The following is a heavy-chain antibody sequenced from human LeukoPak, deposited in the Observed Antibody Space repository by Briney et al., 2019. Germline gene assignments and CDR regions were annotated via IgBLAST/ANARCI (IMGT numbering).Heavy chain of an antibody. CDR3: ARDRNTVFGVVVIYEAFEI. CDR1: GLTVSNSA. J-gene: IGHJ3*02. CDR2: ISNDGTEK. V-gene: IGHV3-30-3*01. Sequence: GGSLRLSCAASGLTVSNSAIHWVRQPPGKRLEWVAVISNDGTEKFYADPVKGRFTISRDNSKNMVYLQMNSLTTEDTAVYYCARDRNTVFGVVVIYEAFEIWGQGTMVTVSS. D-gene: IGHD3-3*01.